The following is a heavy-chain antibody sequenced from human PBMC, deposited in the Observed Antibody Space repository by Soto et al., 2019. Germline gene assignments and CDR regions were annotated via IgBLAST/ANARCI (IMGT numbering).Heavy chain of an antibody. Sequence: PSETLSLTCAVYGGSFSGYYWSWIRQPPGKGLEWIGEINHSGSTNYNPSLKSRVTISVDTSKNQFSLKLSSVTAADTAVYYCARGKYYDILTGYYNYYYYGMDVWGQGTTVTVSS. D-gene: IGHD3-9*01. CDR1: GGSFSGYY. J-gene: IGHJ6*02. CDR2: INHSGST. CDR3: ARGKYYDILTGYYNYYYYGMDV. V-gene: IGHV4-34*01.